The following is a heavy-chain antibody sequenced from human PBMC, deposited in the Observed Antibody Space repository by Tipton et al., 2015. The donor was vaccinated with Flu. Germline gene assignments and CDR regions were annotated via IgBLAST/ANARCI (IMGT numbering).Heavy chain of an antibody. CDR1: GFTFSSYW. Sequence: SLRLSCAASGFTFSSYWMSWVRQAPGKGLEWVANIKQDGSEKYYVDSVKGRFTISRDNAKNSLYLQMNSLRAEDTAVYYCARDLPYDFWSTVADYWGQGTLVTVSS. CDR3: ARDLPYDFWSTVADY. J-gene: IGHJ4*02. V-gene: IGHV3-7*03. D-gene: IGHD3-3*01. CDR2: IKQDGSEK.